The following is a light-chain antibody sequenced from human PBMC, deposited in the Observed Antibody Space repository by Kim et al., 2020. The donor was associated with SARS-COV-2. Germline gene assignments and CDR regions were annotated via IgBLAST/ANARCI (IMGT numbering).Light chain of an antibody. Sequence: SPGERATLSCRASQSGGSRSLAWYQQRPGQAPRILVYATSSRAADIPDRFSGSGSGTDFTFTISSLEPEDFAVYYCQQYAASPPTFGRGTKVDIK. CDR3: QQYAASPPT. CDR1: QSGGSRS. CDR2: ATS. J-gene: IGKJ1*01. V-gene: IGKV3-20*01.